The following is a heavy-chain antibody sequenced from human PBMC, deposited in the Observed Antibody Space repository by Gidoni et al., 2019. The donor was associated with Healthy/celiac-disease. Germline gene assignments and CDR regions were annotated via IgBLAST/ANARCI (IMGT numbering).Heavy chain of an antibody. J-gene: IGHJ4*02. Sequence: QVQLVESGGGVVQPGRSLRLSCAASGFTFSSYGMHWVRQAPGKGLEWVAVIWYDGSNKYYADSVKGRFTISRDNSKNTLYLQMNSLRAEDTAVYYCARLGVYDSKQNYWGQGTLVTVSS. CDR2: IWYDGSNK. V-gene: IGHV3-33*01. CDR3: ARLGVYDSKQNY. D-gene: IGHD3-22*01. CDR1: GFTFSSYG.